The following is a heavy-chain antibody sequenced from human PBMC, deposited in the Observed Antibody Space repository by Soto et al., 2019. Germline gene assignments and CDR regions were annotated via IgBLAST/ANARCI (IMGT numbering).Heavy chain of an antibody. CDR3: ARGIRYYDFWSGYYKGGSLYYYGMDV. Sequence: PSEDPVPHLRCLWWSFSGYYWSWIRQPPGKGLEWFGEINHSGSTNYNPSLKSRVTISVDTSKNQFSLKLSSVTAADTAVYYCARGIRYYDFWSGYYKGGSLYYYGMDVWGQGTTVTVSS. J-gene: IGHJ6*02. CDR1: WSFSGYY. V-gene: IGHV4-34*01. D-gene: IGHD3-3*01. CDR2: INHSGST.